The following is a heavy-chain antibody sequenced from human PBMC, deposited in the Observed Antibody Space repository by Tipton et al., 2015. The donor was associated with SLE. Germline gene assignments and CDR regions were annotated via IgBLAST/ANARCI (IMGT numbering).Heavy chain of an antibody. V-gene: IGHV4-59*11. CDR1: GGSMSRQY. D-gene: IGHD2-2*01. J-gene: IGHJ6*03. CDR2: IYYSGTT. Sequence: TLSLTCTVSGGSMSRQYWSWIRQPPGKGLEWIGYIYYSGTTKYNPSLKSRISISVDTSKNQFSLRLSSVTAADTAVYYCARENIVVVPASMRHYYYFYMDVWGKGTTVTVSS. CDR3: ARENIVVVPASMRHYYYFYMDV.